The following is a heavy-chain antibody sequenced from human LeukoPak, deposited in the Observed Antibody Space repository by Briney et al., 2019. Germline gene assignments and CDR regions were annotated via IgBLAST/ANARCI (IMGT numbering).Heavy chain of an antibody. CDR1: RYTLTELS. V-gene: IGHV1-24*01. Sequence: ASVKVSCKVSRYTLTELSMHWVRQAPGKGLEWMGGFDPEDGEAIYAQKFQGRVTMTRDTSISTAYMELSRLRSDDTAVYYCARELMGNDAFDIWGQGTMVTVSS. J-gene: IGHJ3*02. CDR3: ARELMGNDAFDI. CDR2: FDPEDGEA. D-gene: IGHD2-8*01.